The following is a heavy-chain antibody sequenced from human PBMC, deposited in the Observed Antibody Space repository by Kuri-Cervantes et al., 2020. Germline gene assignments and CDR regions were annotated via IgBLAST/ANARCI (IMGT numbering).Heavy chain of an antibody. J-gene: IGHJ6*03. D-gene: IGHD2-2*01. CDR3: ARGDIVVVADGHYYYHYMDV. CDR2: ISYDGSNK. V-gene: IGHV3-30*01. CDR1: GFTFSSYA. Sequence: GESLKISCAASGFTFSSYAMHWVRQAPGKGLEWVAVISYDGSNKYYADSVKGRFTISRDNSKNTLYLQMNSLRAEDTAVYYCARGDIVVVADGHYYYHYMDVWGKGTTVTVSS.